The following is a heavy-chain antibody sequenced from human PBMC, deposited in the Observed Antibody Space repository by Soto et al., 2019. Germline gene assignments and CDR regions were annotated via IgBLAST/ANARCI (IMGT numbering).Heavy chain of an antibody. V-gene: IGHV3-30*02. D-gene: IGHD6-13*01. J-gene: IGHJ4*02. CDR2: IWYDGSNK. CDR3: AKTYSSSWHNDY. CDR1: GFTFSSYG. Sequence: GGSLRLSCAASGFTFSSYGMHWVRQAPGKGLEWVAVIWYDGSNKYYADSVKGRFTISRDNSKNTLYLQMNSLRAEDTAVYYCAKTYSSSWHNDYWGQGTLVTVSS.